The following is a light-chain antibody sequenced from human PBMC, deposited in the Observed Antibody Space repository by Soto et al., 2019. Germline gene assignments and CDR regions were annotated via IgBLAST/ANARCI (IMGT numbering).Light chain of an antibody. CDR3: QQYGSSPPT. CDR1: QSVRTN. V-gene: IGKV3-20*01. J-gene: IGKJ1*01. CDR2: GAS. Sequence: EIVMTQSPATLSVSPGERVTLFCRASQSVRTNLAWHQQKPGQAPRLLIYGASSRATGIPDRFSGSGSGTDFTPTISRLEPEDCAVYYCQQYGSSPPTFGQGTKADIK.